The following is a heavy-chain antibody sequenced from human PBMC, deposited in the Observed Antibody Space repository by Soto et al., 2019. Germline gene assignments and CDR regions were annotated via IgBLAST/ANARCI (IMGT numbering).Heavy chain of an antibody. CDR3: TTAPCSTSCYTADY. CDR1: GFTFSNAW. CDR2: IKSKTDGGTT. Sequence: PGGSLRLSCAASGFTFSNAWMSWVRQAPGKGLEWVGRIKSKTDGGTTDYAAPVKGRFTISRDDSKNTLYLQMNSLETEDTAVYYCTTAPCSTSCYTADYWGQGTLVTVSS. D-gene: IGHD2-2*02. V-gene: IGHV3-15*01. J-gene: IGHJ4*02.